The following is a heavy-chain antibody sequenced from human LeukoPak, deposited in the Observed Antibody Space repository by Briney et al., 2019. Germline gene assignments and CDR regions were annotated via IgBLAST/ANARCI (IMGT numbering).Heavy chain of an antibody. J-gene: IGHJ4*02. CDR1: GGSFSSNTYY. CDR3: ARHGYYYSSGPLFDS. Sequence: SETLSLTCTFSGGSFSSNTYYWAWIRQPPGKGLEWIGTISYSGSSYYNPSLNSRVTISVDTSKNQFFLNLTSVTATDTALYYCARHGYYYSSGPLFDSWGQGALVTVSS. D-gene: IGHD3-10*01. V-gene: IGHV4-39*01. CDR2: ISYSGSS.